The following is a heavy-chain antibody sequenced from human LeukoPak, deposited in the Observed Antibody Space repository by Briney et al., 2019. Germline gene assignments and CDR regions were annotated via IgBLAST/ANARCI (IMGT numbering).Heavy chain of an antibody. D-gene: IGHD3-10*02. V-gene: IGHV3-48*03. CDR3: AELGITMIGGV. J-gene: IGHJ6*04. CDR1: GFTFSSYE. CDR2: ISSSGSTI. Sequence: GGSLRLSCAASGFTFSSYEMNWVRQAPGKGLEWVSYISSSGSTIYYADSVKGRFTITRDNAKNSLYLQMNGLRAEDTAVYYCAELGITMIGGVWGKGTTVTISS.